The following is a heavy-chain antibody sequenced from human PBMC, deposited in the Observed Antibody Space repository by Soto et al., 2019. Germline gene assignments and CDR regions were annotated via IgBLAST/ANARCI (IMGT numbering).Heavy chain of an antibody. Sequence: GGSLRLSCAASGFTVSSNYMSWVRQAPGKGLEWVSVIYSGGSTYYADSVKGRFTISRHNSKNTLYLQMNSLRAEDTAVYYCARAFSYGSYNWFDPWGQGTLVTVSS. CDR1: GFTVSSNY. D-gene: IGHD5-18*01. V-gene: IGHV3-53*04. CDR3: ARAFSYGSYNWFDP. CDR2: IYSGGST. J-gene: IGHJ5*02.